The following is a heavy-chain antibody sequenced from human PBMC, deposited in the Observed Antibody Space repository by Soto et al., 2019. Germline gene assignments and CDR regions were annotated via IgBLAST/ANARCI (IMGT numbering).Heavy chain of an antibody. CDR3: AHSDVYFYGSGSYYSRFDY. J-gene: IGHJ4*02. D-gene: IGHD3-10*01. CDR2: IYWDDDK. CDR1: GFSLSTSGVG. V-gene: IGHV2-5*02. Sequence: SGPTLVNPTQTLTLTCTFAGFSLSTSGVGVGWIRQPPGKALEWLALIYWDDDKRYSPSLKSRLTITKDTSKNQVVLTMTNMDPMDTATYYCAHSDVYFYGSGSYYSRFDYWGQGALVTVPQ.